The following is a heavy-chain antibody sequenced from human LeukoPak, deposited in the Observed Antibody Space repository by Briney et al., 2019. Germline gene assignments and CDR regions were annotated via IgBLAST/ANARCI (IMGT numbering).Heavy chain of an antibody. CDR1: GGSINSSIYH. Sequence: SETLSLTCTVSGGSINSSIYHWGWIRQPPGKGLEWIGNIYYSGSTYYNPSLKSRVTISVDTSKNQLSLKLSSVTAADTAVYYCARSRGSGSYGGWGQGTLVTVSS. J-gene: IGHJ4*02. D-gene: IGHD3-10*01. V-gene: IGHV4-39*07. CDR3: ARSRGSGSYGG. CDR2: IYYSGST.